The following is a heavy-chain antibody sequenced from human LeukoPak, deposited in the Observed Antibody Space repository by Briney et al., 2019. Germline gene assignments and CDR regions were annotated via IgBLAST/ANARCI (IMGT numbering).Heavy chain of an antibody. CDR3: ARDWALQTRLFDY. CDR2: IYYSGST. J-gene: IGHJ4*02. CDR1: GGSISSSSYY. D-gene: IGHD3-16*01. V-gene: IGHV4-39*02. Sequence: PSETLSLTCTVSGGSISSSSYYWGWIRQPPGKGLEWIGSIYYSGSTYYNPSLKSRATISVDTSKNQFSLKLSSVTAADTAVYYCARDWALQTRLFDYWGQGTLVTVSS.